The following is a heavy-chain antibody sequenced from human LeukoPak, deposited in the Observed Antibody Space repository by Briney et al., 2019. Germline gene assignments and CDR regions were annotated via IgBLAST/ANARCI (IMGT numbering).Heavy chain of an antibody. CDR1: GFTFSSYG. D-gene: IGHD2-8*01. CDR3: ARDRRDIVLMVYAIEGGFDY. CDR2: ISSSGSTI. V-gene: IGHV3-48*04. J-gene: IGHJ4*02. Sequence: PGGSLRLSCAASGFTFSSYGMNWVRQAPGKGLEWVSYISSSGSTIYYADSVKGRFTISRDNAKNSLYLQMNSLRAEDTAVYYCARDRRDIVLMVYAIEGGFDYWGQGTLVTVSS.